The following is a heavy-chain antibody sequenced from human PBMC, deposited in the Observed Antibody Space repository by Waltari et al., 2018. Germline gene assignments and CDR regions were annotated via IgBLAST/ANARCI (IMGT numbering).Heavy chain of an antibody. CDR1: GGTFSSYA. V-gene: IGHV1-69*01. Sequence: QVQLVQSGAEVKKPGSSVKVSCKASGGTFSSYAISWVRQAPGQGLEWMGGIIPIFGTANYAQKFQGRVTITADESTSTAYMELSSMRAEDTAVEYCARGEDPYWGGDCYSNWFDPWGQGTLVTVSS. CDR2: IIPIFGTA. J-gene: IGHJ5*02. CDR3: ARGEDPYWGGDCYSNWFDP. D-gene: IGHD2-21*02.